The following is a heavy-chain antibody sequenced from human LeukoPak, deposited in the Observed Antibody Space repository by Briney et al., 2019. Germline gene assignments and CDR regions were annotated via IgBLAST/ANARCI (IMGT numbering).Heavy chain of an antibody. Sequence: SETLSLTCTVSGGSISSDYWNWIRQPPGKGLEWIGHIFYSGSTNYNPSLKSRVTISLVMSKNQISLKLSSVTTADTAMYYCARTDDAFHIWGHGTTVTVSS. V-gene: IGHV4-59*01. CDR1: GGSISSDY. CDR3: ARTDDAFHI. J-gene: IGHJ3*02. D-gene: IGHD2-21*02. CDR2: IFYSGST.